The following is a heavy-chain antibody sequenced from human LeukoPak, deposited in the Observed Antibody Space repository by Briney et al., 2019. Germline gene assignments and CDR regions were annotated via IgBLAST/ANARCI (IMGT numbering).Heavy chain of an antibody. CDR3: ARRPLAGTSLRNWFDP. CDR2: INHSGST. V-gene: IGHV4-34*01. CDR1: GGSFSGYY. D-gene: IGHD2-2*01. J-gene: IGHJ5*02. Sequence: SETLSLTCAVYGGSFSGYYWSWIRQPPGKGLEWIGEINHSGSTNYNPSLKSRVTISVDTSKNQFSLKLSSVTAADTAVYYCARRPLAGTSLRNWFDPWGQGTLVTVSS.